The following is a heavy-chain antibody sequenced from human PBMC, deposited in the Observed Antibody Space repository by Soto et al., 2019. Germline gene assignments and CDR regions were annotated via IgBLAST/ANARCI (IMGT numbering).Heavy chain of an antibody. J-gene: IGHJ4*02. V-gene: IGHV4-30-2*01. CDR3: ARGQVVAAQH. CDR1: GGSISSGGYS. Sequence: PSETLSLTCAVSGGSISSGGYSWSWIRQPPGKGLEWIGYIYHSGSTYYNPSLKSRVTISVDRSKNQFSLKLSSVTAADTPVYYCARGQVVAAQHWGQGTLVTVSS. D-gene: IGHD2-15*01. CDR2: IYHSGST.